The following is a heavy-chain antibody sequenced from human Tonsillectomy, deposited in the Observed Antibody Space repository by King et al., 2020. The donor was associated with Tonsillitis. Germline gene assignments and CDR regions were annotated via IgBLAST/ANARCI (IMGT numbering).Heavy chain of an antibody. D-gene: IGHD3-22*01. Sequence: QLVQSGGGLVQPGGSLRLSCAASGFTFSSSWMNWVRQAPGKGLEWVANIREDGSEKYYVDSVKGRFTISRDNARNSLSLQMNSLRAEDTAVYYCVRGHYEAYWGQGTLVTVSS. J-gene: IGHJ4*02. V-gene: IGHV3-7*03. CDR2: IREDGSEK. CDR3: VRGHYEAY. CDR1: GFTFSSSW.